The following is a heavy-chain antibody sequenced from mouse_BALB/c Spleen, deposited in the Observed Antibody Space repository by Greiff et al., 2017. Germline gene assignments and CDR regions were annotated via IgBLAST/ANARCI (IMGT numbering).Heavy chain of an antibody. CDR3: ARGRYGHYFDY. J-gene: IGHJ2*01. CDR1: GYTFTSYT. V-gene: IGHV1-4*02. Sequence: QVQLKESAAELARPGASVKMSCKASGYTFTSYTMHWVKQRPGQGLEWIGYINPSSGYTEYNQKFKDKTTLTADKSSSTAYMQLSSLTSEDSAVYYCARGRYGHYFDYWGQGTTLTVSS. D-gene: IGHD2-14*01. CDR2: INPSSGYT.